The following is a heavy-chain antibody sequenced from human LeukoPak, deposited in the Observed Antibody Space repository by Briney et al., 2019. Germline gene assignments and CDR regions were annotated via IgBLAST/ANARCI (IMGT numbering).Heavy chain of an antibody. CDR2: IIPIFGTA. V-gene: IGHV1-69*13. D-gene: IGHD3-22*01. J-gene: IGHJ6*02. CDR1: GGTFSSYA. CDR3: ARTGYYYDSSGLYGMDV. Sequence: SVKVSCKASGGTFSSYAISWVRQAPGQGLEWVGGIIPIFGTANYAQKFQGRVTITADESTSTAYMELSSLRSEDTAVYYCARTGYYYDSSGLYGMDVWGQGTTVTVSS.